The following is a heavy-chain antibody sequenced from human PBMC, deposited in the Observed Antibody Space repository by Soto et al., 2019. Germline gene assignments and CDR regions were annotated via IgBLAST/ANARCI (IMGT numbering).Heavy chain of an antibody. CDR1: GFTFTSYY. D-gene: IGHD6-19*01. Sequence: ASVKVSCKASGFTFTSYYILWVRQAPGQGLEWMGIINPSVGSTSYAQKFQGRVIMTRDTSTRSVYMELNSQRNEDTTVYYCASVRVAGTEAYYYFVMDDWGQGTTVTVSS. V-gene: IGHV1-46*01. CDR2: INPSVGST. CDR3: ASVRVAGTEAYYYFVMDD. J-gene: IGHJ6*02.